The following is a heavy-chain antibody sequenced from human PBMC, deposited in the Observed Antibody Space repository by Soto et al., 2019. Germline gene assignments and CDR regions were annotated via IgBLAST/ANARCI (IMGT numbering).Heavy chain of an antibody. Sequence: EVQLVESGGGLVQPGGSLRLSCAASGFTFSSYWMHWVRQAPGKGLVWVSRINSDGSSTSYADSVKGRFTISRDNAKNTLYLQMNSLRAEDTAVYCCSFSAVAGRNYGMDVWGQGTTVTVSS. J-gene: IGHJ6*02. V-gene: IGHV3-74*01. D-gene: IGHD6-19*01. CDR3: SFSAVAGRNYGMDV. CDR2: INSDGSST. CDR1: GFTFSSYW.